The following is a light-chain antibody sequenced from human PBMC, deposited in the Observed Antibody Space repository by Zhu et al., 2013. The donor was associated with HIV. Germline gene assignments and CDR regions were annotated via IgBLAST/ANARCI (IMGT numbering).Light chain of an antibody. CDR3: QQYHRDST. Sequence: IQLTQSPSSLSASIGDSVTITCRASQGIRSNLAWYQQKPGQAPKLLIYAASTLHSGVPSRFSGSGSGTDFTLTISSLQPDDFATYYCQQYHRDSTFGQGTKVDVK. CDR2: AAS. CDR1: QGIRSN. V-gene: IGKV1-9*01. J-gene: IGKJ1*01.